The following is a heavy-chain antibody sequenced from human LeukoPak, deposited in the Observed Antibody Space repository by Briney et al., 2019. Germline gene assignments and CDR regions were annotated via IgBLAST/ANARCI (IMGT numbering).Heavy chain of an antibody. CDR1: GYTFTSYA. CDR2: INTNTGNP. CDR3: ARDGHTTTYYDFWSGYYGFDY. J-gene: IGHJ4*02. D-gene: IGHD3-3*01. V-gene: IGHV7-4-1*02. Sequence: ASVKVSCKASGYTFTSYAMNWVRQAPGQGLEWMGWINTNTGNPTYAQGFTGRFVFSLDTSVSTAYLQISSLKAEDTAVYYCARDGHTTTYYDFWSGYYGFDYWGQGTLVTVSS.